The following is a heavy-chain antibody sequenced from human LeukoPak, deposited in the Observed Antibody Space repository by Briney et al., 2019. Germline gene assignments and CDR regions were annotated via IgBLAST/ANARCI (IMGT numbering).Heavy chain of an antibody. J-gene: IGHJ4*02. V-gene: IGHV5-51*01. D-gene: IGHD3-3*01. CDR3: ARPDDLWSGVDY. CDR2: IYPGDSDT. Sequence: PGESLKISCKGSGYSFSTYWIGWVRQMPGKGLEWMGIIYPGDSDTRYSPSFQGQVTISADKSIRTAYLQWSSLKASDSAMCYCARPDDLWSGVDYWGQGTLVTVSS. CDR1: GYSFSTYW.